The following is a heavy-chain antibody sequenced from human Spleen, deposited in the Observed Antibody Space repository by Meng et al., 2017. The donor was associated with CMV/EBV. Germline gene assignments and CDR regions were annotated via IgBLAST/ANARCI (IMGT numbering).Heavy chain of an antibody. J-gene: IGHJ4*02. Sequence: GGSLRLSCAASGFYFSSYDITWVRQAPGKGLEWVSTISASGGTSYYADSVKGRFTISRDNSKNTLYLQVSSLRADDTAVYYCAKARSATNSDLDSSAFFDSWGQGTLVTVSS. CDR3: AKARSATNSDLDSSAFFDS. D-gene: IGHD3-22*01. CDR1: GFYFSSYD. CDR2: ISASGGTS. V-gene: IGHV3-23*01.